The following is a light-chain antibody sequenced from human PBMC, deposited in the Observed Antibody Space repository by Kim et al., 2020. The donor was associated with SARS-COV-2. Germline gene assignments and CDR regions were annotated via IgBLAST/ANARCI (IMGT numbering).Light chain of an antibody. V-gene: IGLV3-1*01. J-gene: IGLJ1*01. CDR2: QDN. Sequence: VSPGQTASISCAGDKLGEKYACWYQQKSGQSPVLVIYQDNKRPSGIPERFSGSNSGNTATLTISGTQTMDEADYYCQTWDSSTYVFGTGTKVTVL. CDR1: KLGEKY. CDR3: QTWDSSTYV.